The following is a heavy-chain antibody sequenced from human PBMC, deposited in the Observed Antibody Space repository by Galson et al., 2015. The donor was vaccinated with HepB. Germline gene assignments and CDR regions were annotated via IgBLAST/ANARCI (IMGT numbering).Heavy chain of an antibody. Sequence: SVKVSCKASGYSFISFGISWVRQAPGQGLEWMGWISGDSGDKNYRQKLQDRVSMTTDTSTRTSYMELRSLRSDDTAVYYCVRDYCSSTSCTKHYFDYWGQGTLVTVSS. V-gene: IGHV1-18*01. CDR2: ISGDSGDK. J-gene: IGHJ4*02. CDR1: GYSFISFG. CDR3: VRDYCSSTSCTKHYFDY. D-gene: IGHD2-2*01.